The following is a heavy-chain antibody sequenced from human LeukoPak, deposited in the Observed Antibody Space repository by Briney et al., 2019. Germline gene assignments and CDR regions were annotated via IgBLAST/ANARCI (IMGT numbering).Heavy chain of an antibody. D-gene: IGHD3-10*01. Sequence: PLQTLSLTCIVSGGSISRGSYYWNWIRQPAGKGLEWMGRIYNSGSTNYNPSLKSRVSISTDMSKNQVSLTLNSVTAADTAVYYCARQTFGVLYFDSWGQGTLVIVSS. CDR1: GGSISRGSYY. J-gene: IGHJ4*02. V-gene: IGHV4-61*02. CDR3: ARQTFGVLYFDS. CDR2: IYNSGST.